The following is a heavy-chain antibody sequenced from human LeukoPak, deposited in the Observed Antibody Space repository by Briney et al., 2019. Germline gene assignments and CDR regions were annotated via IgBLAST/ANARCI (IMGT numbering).Heavy chain of an antibody. CDR3: ARHEYGGNGPFDH. Sequence: SEPLFLTCTAAGGSMSSYYWSWIRKPPGKGLEWIGYIYYSGNTNYNPSLKSRVTISVDTSKNQFSLKLSSVTAADTAVYYCARHEYGGNGPFDHWGQGTLVTVSS. CDR1: GGSMSSYY. J-gene: IGHJ4*02. V-gene: IGHV4-59*08. CDR2: IYYSGNT. D-gene: IGHD4-23*01.